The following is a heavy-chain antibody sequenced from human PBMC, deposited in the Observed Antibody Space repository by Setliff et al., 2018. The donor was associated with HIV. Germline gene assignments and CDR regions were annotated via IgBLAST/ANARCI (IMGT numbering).Heavy chain of an antibody. Sequence: PGGSLRLSCAASGFTFSNAWMNWARQAPGKGLEWVGRIGSKANSYATAYAASVKGRFTTSREDSKNTAYLQMNSLKTEDTAVYYCKADSSGYPWGQGTLVTVSS. D-gene: IGHD3-22*01. V-gene: IGHV3-73*01. J-gene: IGHJ5*02. CDR2: IGSKANSYAT. CDR1: GFTFSNAW. CDR3: KADSSGYP.